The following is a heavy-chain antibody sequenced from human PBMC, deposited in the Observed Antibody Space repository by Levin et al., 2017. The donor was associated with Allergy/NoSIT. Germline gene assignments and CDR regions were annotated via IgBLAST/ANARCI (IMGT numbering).Heavy chain of an antibody. D-gene: IGHD4-17*01. CDR2: ISWNSGSI. CDR3: AHELYGDYGALGY. V-gene: IGHV3-9*01. Sequence: SCAASGFTFDDYAMHWVRQAPGKGLEWVSGISWNSGSIGYADSVKGRFTISRDNAKNSLYLQMNSLRAEDTALYYCAHELYGDYGALGYWGQGTLVTVSS. J-gene: IGHJ4*02. CDR1: GFTFDDYA.